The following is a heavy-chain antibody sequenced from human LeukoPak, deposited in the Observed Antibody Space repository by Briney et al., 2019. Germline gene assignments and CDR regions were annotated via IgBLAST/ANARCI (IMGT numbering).Heavy chain of an antibody. V-gene: IGHV3-11*06. D-gene: IGHD2-21*02. CDR2: ISSSSSYT. CDR1: GFTFSDYY. J-gene: IGHJ3*02. Sequence: GGSLRLSCAASGFTFSDYYMSWIRQAPGKGLEWGSYISSSSSYTNYADSVKGRFTISRDNAKNSLYLQMNSLRAEDTAVYYCARECGGDCYSSFDIWGQGTMVTVSS. CDR3: ARECGGDCYSSFDI.